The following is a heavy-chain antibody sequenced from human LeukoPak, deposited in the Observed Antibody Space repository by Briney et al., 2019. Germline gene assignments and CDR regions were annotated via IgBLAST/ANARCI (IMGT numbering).Heavy chain of an antibody. V-gene: IGHV4-59*01. D-gene: IGHD3-10*01. Sequence: SETLSLTCAVYGGSFTTYYWNWIRQPPGKGLEWIGYIYYSGSTNYNPSLKSRVTISVDTSKNQFSLKLSSVTAADTAVYYCARGGFGERLDYWGQGTLVTVSS. CDR1: GGSFTTYY. CDR2: IYYSGST. J-gene: IGHJ4*02. CDR3: ARGGFGERLDY.